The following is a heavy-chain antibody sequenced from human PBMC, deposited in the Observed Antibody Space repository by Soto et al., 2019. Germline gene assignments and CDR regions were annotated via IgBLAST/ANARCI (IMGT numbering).Heavy chain of an antibody. J-gene: IGHJ4*02. CDR3: AKEPGVPGRGLDY. CDR2: ISGSGGTT. V-gene: IGHV3-23*01. CDR1: GFTFSSYA. Sequence: GRSLRLSCAASGFTFSSYAMSWVLQAPGKGLEWVSDISGSGGTTDYADSVKGRFTISRDNSKNMVYLQMSTLRAEDTAVYYCAKEPGVPGRGLDYWGQGTLVTVSS.